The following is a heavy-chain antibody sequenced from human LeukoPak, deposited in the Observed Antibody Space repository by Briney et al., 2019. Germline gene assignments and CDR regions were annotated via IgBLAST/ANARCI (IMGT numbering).Heavy chain of an antibody. CDR3: ARLPFCDY. J-gene: IGHJ4*02. CDR2: VYYSGRT. Sequence: KPSETLSLTCTVSGGSFSGTSYYWGWIRQPPGKGLEWIGTVYYSGRTFYNPSLESRLTISVDTSKNQFSLKLTSVTAADTAVYYCARLPFCDYWGQGTLVIVSS. CDR1: GGSFSGTSYY. V-gene: IGHV4-39*01.